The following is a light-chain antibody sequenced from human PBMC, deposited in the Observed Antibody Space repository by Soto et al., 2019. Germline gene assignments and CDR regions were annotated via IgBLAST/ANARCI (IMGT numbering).Light chain of an antibody. CDR1: QSVNSN. Sequence: ETVMTQSPATLSVSPGDRATLSCRASQSVNSNLAWYQQKPGQAPRLLIYAASARATGIPARFSGSGSGTEFTLTISTLQSEDFAIYYCQQYNNWYSFGQGTKLQIK. V-gene: IGKV3-15*01. CDR3: QQYNNWYS. J-gene: IGKJ2*01. CDR2: AAS.